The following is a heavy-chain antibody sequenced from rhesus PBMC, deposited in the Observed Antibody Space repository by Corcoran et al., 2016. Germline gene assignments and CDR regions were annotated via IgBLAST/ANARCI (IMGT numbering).Heavy chain of an antibody. CDR1: GFPFSAYY. Sequence: EVQLAESGGDLAKPGGSLRLSCAAPGFPFSAYYIAWVRPAPGKGLEWVSRIINSGDSTWYADSVKGRFTVSRDNAKNTLFLQMNSLTPEDKAVYYCGRADFDIDYWGQGVLVTVSS. J-gene: IGHJ4*01. CDR3: GRADFDIDY. CDR2: IINSGDST. V-gene: IGHV3-178*01.